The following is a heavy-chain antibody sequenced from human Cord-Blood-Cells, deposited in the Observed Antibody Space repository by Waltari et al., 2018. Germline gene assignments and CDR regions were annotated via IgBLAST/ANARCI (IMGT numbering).Heavy chain of an antibody. J-gene: IGHJ4*02. Sequence: QVQLQESGPGLVKPSETLSLTCTVSGGSISSHYWSWIRQPPGKGLEWIGYIYYSGSTNYNPSLRSRVTISVDTSKNQFSLKLSSVTAADTAVYYCAGAQIWSGYYLDYWGQGTLVTVSS. CDR1: GGSISSHY. CDR2: IYYSGST. CDR3: AGAQIWSGYYLDY. V-gene: IGHV4-59*11. D-gene: IGHD3-3*01.